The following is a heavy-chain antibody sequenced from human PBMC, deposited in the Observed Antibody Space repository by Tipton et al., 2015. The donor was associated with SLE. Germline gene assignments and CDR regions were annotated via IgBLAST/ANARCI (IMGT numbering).Heavy chain of an antibody. CDR3: ARAYGSGILSYYMDV. CDR2: IYTSGST. Sequence: TLSLTCTVSGGSISSYYWSWIRQPPGKGLEWIGYIYTSGSTNYNPSLKSRVTISVDTSKNQFSLKLSSVTAADTAVYYCARAYGSGILSYYMDVWGKGTTVTVSS. D-gene: IGHD3-10*01. V-gene: IGHV4-4*08. J-gene: IGHJ6*03. CDR1: GGSISSYY.